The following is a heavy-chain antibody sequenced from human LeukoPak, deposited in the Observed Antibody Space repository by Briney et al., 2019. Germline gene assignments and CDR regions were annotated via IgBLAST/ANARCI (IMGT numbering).Heavy chain of an antibody. J-gene: IGHJ4*02. CDR3: ARRAGAYSHPYDY. CDR1: GFTFSSYS. D-gene: IGHD4/OR15-4a*01. Sequence: GGSLRLSCAASGFTFSSYSMNWVRQAPGKGLEWVSFIYSDNTHYSDSVKGRLTISRDNSKNTLYLQMNSLRAEDTAVYYCARRAGAYSHPYDYWGQGTLVTVSS. V-gene: IGHV3-53*01. CDR2: IYSDNT.